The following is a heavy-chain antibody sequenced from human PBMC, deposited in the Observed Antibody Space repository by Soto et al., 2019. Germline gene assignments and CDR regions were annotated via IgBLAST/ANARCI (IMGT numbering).Heavy chain of an antibody. D-gene: IGHD3-10*01. CDR2: IYYSGST. V-gene: IGHV4-39*01. J-gene: IGHJ3*02. Sequence: QLQPQESGPGLVKPSETLSLTCTVSGGSISSSSYYWGWIRQPPGKGLEWIGRIYYSGSTYYNPSLKSRVTISVVTSKKQFSLTLSSVTAADPAVYSCARKVNPWAQGAFDIWGQGTMVTVAS. CDR3: ARKVNPWAQGAFDI. CDR1: GGSISSSSYY.